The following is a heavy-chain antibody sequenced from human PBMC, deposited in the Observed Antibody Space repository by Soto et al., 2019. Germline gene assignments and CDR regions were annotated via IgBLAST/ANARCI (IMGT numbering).Heavy chain of an antibody. Sequence: QVQLVEFGGGVVQPGRSLRLSCAASGFTFSSYAMHWVRQAPGKGLEWVAVISYDGSNKYYADSVKGRFTISRDNSKNTLYLQMNSLRAEDTAVYYCARDLKMYYFDYWGQGTLVTVSS. J-gene: IGHJ4*02. CDR2: ISYDGSNK. CDR1: GFTFSSYA. CDR3: ARDLKMYYFDY. V-gene: IGHV3-30-3*01.